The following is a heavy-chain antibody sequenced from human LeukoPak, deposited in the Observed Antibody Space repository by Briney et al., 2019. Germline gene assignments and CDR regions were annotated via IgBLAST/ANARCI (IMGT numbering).Heavy chain of an antibody. Sequence: SETLSLTCTVSGGSISSSSYYWGWIRQPPGKGLEWIGSIYYSGSTYYNPSLKSRVTISVDTSKNQFSLKLSSVTAADTAVCYCARLIVVVITYFDYWGQGTLVTVSS. CDR2: IYYSGST. V-gene: IGHV4-39*01. D-gene: IGHD3-22*01. J-gene: IGHJ4*02. CDR3: ARLIVVVITYFDY. CDR1: GGSISSSSYY.